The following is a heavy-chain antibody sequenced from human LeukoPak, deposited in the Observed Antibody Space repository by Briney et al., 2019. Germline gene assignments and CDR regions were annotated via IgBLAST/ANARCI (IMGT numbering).Heavy chain of an antibody. CDR3: ARVGLYSSSWYDY. J-gene: IGHJ4*02. CDR2: INHSGST. CDR1: GGSFSGYY. V-gene: IGHV4-34*01. D-gene: IGHD6-13*01. Sequence: SETLSLTCAVYGGSFSGYYWSWIRQPPGKGLEWIGEINHSGSTNYNPSLKSRVTISVDTPKNQFSLKLSSVTAADTAVYYCARVGLYSSSWYDYWGQGTLVTVSS.